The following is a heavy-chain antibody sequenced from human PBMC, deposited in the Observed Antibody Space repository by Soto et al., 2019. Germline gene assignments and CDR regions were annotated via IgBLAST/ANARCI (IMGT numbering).Heavy chain of an antibody. CDR3: ARGLVRGVIRFDP. Sequence: SETLSLTCAVPGGSISSSNWWSWVRQPPGKGLEWIGEIYHSGSTNYNPSLKSRVTISVDKSKNQFSLKLSSVTAADTAVYYCARGLVRGVIRFDPWGQGTLVTVSS. CDR1: GGSISSSNW. V-gene: IGHV4-4*02. CDR2: IYHSGST. J-gene: IGHJ5*02. D-gene: IGHD3-10*01.